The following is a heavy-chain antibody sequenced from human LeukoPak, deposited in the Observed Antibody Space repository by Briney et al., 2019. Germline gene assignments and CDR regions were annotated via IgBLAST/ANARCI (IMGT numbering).Heavy chain of an antibody. V-gene: IGHV3-74*01. CDR3: ARDQVGSWYPRYYYYYGMDV. CDR1: GFTFSSYW. D-gene: IGHD6-13*01. Sequence: GGSLRLSCAASGFTFSSYWMHWVRQAPGKGLVWVSRINSDGSSTSYADSVKGRFTISRDNAKNTLYLQMNSLRAEDTAVYYRARDQVGSWYPRYYYYYGMDVWGQGTTVTVSS. J-gene: IGHJ6*02. CDR2: INSDGSST.